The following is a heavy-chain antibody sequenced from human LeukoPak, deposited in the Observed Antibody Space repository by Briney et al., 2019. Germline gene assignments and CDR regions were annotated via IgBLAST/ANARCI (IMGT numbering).Heavy chain of an antibody. CDR1: GFVFSTYG. CDR2: IWHDGINT. V-gene: IGHV3-33*01. D-gene: IGHD2-2*02. CDR3: VAVFAESYIDY. Sequence: PGGSLRLSCAASGFVFSTYGMHWVRQAPGRGLEWVADIWHDGINTHYADSVKGRFTISRDISRNTLYLQMDSLRADDTAVYYCVAVFAESYIDYWGQGTVVTVSS. J-gene: IGHJ4*02.